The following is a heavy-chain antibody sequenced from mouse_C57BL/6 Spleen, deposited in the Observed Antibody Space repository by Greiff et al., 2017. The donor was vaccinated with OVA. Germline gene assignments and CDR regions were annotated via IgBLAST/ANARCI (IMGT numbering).Heavy chain of an antibody. CDR1: GFTFSSYG. J-gene: IGHJ3*01. V-gene: IGHV5-6*01. CDR2: ISSGGSYT. D-gene: IGHD4-1*01. CDR3: ARRGLGRFAY. Sequence: EVQGVESGGDLVKPGGSLKLSCAASGFTFSSYGMSWVRQTPDKRLEWVATISSGGSYTYYPDSVKGRFTISRDNAKNTLYLQMSSRKSEDTAMYYCARRGLGRFAYWGQGTLVTVSA.